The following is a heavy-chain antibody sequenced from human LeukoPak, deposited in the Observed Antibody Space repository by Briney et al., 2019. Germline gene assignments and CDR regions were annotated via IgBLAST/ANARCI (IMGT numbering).Heavy chain of an antibody. CDR1: GGSISSGDYY. CDR3: ARSSTYYYDSSGYYTDY. J-gene: IGHJ4*02. Sequence: TASETLSLTCTVSGGSISSGDYYWSWIRQPPGKGLEWIGYIYYSGSTYYNPSLKSRVTISVDTSKNQFSLKLSSVTAADTAVYYCARSSTYYYDSSGYYTDYWGQGTLVTVSS. D-gene: IGHD3-22*01. V-gene: IGHV4-30-4*01. CDR2: IYYSGST.